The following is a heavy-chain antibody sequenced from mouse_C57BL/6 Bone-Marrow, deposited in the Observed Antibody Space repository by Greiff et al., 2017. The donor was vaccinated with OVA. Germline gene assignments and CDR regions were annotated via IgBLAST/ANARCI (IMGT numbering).Heavy chain of an antibody. V-gene: IGHV14-4*01. CDR1: GFNIKDDY. CDR3: TTSGYLYAMDY. Sequence: EVKLMESGAELVRPGASVKLSCTASGFNIKDDYMHWVKQRPEQGLEWIGWIDPENGDTEYASKFQGKATITADTSSNTAYLQLSSLTSEDTAVYYCTTSGYLYAMDYWGQGTSVTVSS. D-gene: IGHD3-1*01. CDR2: IDPENGDT. J-gene: IGHJ4*01.